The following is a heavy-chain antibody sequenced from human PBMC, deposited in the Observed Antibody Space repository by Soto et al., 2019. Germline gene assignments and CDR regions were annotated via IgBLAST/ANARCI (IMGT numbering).Heavy chain of an antibody. D-gene: IGHD1-26*01. Sequence: QVQLVESGGGVVQPGRSLRLSCAASGFTFSSYTMHWVRQAPGKGLEWVALTSNDGNNKYYADYVKGRFTISRDNSKNTLYMQMNSLRAEDTAVYFCARENSGNYPVDYWGQGTLVLVSS. CDR2: TSNDGNNK. CDR1: GFTFSSYT. V-gene: IGHV3-30-3*01. CDR3: ARENSGNYPVDY. J-gene: IGHJ4*02.